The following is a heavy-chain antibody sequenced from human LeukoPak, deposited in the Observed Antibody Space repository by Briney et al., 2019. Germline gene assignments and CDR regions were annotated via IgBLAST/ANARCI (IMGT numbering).Heavy chain of an antibody. D-gene: IGHD5-12*01. CDR2: IRYDGSNK. CDR1: GFTFSSYG. CDR3: ARDPSEDIVATLVDY. V-gene: IGHV3-30*02. J-gene: IGHJ4*02. Sequence: GGSLRLSCAASGFTFSSYGMHWVRQAPGKGLEWVAFIRYDGSNKYYADSVKGRFTISRDNAKNTLYLQMNSLRAEDTAVYYCARDPSEDIVATLVDYWGQGTLVTVSS.